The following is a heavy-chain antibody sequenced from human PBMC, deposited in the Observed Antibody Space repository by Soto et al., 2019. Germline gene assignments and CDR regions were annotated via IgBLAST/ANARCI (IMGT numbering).Heavy chain of an antibody. Sequence: SETLSLTCTVSSGSISSTSYYWAWIRQPPGKGLEWIGAIYYDGTTYYTESLKSRVSISVDTSKNQFSLKLSSVTAADTAVYYCARGDYVWGSYPQYYYGMDVWGQGTTVTVSS. J-gene: IGHJ6*02. CDR2: IYYDGTT. D-gene: IGHD3-16*02. V-gene: IGHV4-39*01. CDR1: SGSISSTSYY. CDR3: ARGDYVWGSYPQYYYGMDV.